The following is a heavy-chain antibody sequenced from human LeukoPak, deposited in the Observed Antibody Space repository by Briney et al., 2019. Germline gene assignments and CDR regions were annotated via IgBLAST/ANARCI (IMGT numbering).Heavy chain of an antibody. J-gene: IGHJ4*02. CDR3: ARVPLNYYDSSGYYLDY. D-gene: IGHD3-22*01. CDR2: IYHSGST. V-gene: IGHV4-4*02. Sequence: PSEALSLTCAVSGGSISSSNWWSGVRQPPGKGLEGSGEIYHSGSTNYNPSLKSRVTISVDKSKNQFSLKLSSVTAADTAVYYCARVPLNYYDSSGYYLDYWGQGTLVTVSS. CDR1: GGSISSSNW.